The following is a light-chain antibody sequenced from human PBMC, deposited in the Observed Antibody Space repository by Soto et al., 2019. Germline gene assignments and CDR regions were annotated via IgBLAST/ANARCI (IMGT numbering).Light chain of an antibody. Sequence: EIVLTQSPGTLSLSPGERATLSCRASQSVSSSYLAWYQQKPGQAPRLLIYGASTRATGIPDRFSGSGSGTAFTLTISRLEPEDFAVYYCHQYDSSPITFGGGTKVE. J-gene: IGKJ4*01. CDR2: GAS. V-gene: IGKV3-20*01. CDR1: QSVSSSY. CDR3: HQYDSSPIT.